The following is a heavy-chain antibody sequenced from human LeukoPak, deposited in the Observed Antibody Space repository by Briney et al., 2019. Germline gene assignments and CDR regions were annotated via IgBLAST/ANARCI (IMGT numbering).Heavy chain of an antibody. Sequence: PGGSLRLSCAASGFTFSDYYMSWIRQAPGKGLEWVSYISGSGNTIFYADSVKGRFTISRDNAKNSVYLHMSRLRADDTAVYYCATDVGQLWSPDNWGQGTLVTVSS. CDR1: GFTFSDYY. D-gene: IGHD5-18*01. CDR3: ATDVGQLWSPDN. J-gene: IGHJ4*02. V-gene: IGHV3-11*01. CDR2: ISGSGNTI.